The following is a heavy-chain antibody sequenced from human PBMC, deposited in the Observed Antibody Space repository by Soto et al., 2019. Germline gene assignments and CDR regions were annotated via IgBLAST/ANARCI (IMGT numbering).Heavy chain of an antibody. Sequence: GESLKISCKGSGYSFTSYLIGWVRQMPGKGLEWMGIIYPGDSDTRYSPSFQGQVTISADKSISTAYLQWSSLKASDTAMYYCARLHGQAASGPYYMDVWGKGTTVTVSS. CDR3: ARLHGQAASGPYYMDV. CDR1: GYSFTSYL. CDR2: IYPGDSDT. J-gene: IGHJ6*03. D-gene: IGHD2-15*01. V-gene: IGHV5-51*01.